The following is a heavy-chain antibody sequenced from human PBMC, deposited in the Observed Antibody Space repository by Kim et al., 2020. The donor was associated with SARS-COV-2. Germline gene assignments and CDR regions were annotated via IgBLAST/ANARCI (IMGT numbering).Heavy chain of an antibody. J-gene: IGHJ6*01. CDR2: VTSGGLST. CDR3: ARIPGGGGSPSFYGLAV. CDR1: GFRISDYS. V-gene: IGHV3-21*01. D-gene: IGHD3-16*01. Sequence: GGSLRLSCAASGFRISDYSMHWVRQAPGKGLEWLSSVTSGGLSTQYADSVKGRVTISRDNTHNSLFLQMNSLRADDTAVYYCARIPGGGGSPSFYGLAV.